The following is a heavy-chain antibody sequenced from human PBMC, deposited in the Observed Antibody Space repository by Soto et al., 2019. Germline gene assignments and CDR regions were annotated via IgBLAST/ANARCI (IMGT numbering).Heavy chain of an antibody. D-gene: IGHD3-3*01. V-gene: IGHV3-23*01. Sequence: PGGSLRLSCAASGFTFSSYAMSWVRQAPWKGLEWVSAISGSGGSTYYADSVKGRFTISRDNSKNTLYLQMNSLRAEDTAVYYCAKVSKPYCDFWSGYYTRGVYYYGMDVWGQGTTVTVSS. CDR1: GFTFSSYA. J-gene: IGHJ6*02. CDR2: ISGSGGST. CDR3: AKVSKPYCDFWSGYYTRGVYYYGMDV.